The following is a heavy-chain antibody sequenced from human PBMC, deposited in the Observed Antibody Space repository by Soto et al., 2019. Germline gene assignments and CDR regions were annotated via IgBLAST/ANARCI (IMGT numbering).Heavy chain of an antibody. V-gene: IGHV3-21*01. CDR1: GFTFSSYS. J-gene: IGHJ4*02. D-gene: IGHD6-13*01. CDR3: ARGASRRAAADNFDY. Sequence: GGSLRLSCAASGFTFSSYSMNWVRQAPGKGLEWVSSISSSSSYIYYADSVKGRFTISRDNAKNSLYLQMNSLRAEDTAVYYCARGASRRAAADNFDYWGQGTLVTVSS. CDR2: ISSSSSYI.